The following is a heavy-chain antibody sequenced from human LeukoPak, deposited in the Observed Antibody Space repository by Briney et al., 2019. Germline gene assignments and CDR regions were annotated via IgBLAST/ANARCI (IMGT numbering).Heavy chain of an antibody. D-gene: IGHD4-17*01. Sequence: GGSLRLSCAASGFTFSSYGMHWVRQAPGKGLEWVAFIRYDGSNKYYADSVKGRFTISRDNSKNTLYLQMNSLRAEDTAVYYCAKDSGGDYALDYYYYMDVWGKGTTVTISS. J-gene: IGHJ6*03. CDR1: GFTFSSYG. CDR2: IRYDGSNK. V-gene: IGHV3-30*02. CDR3: AKDSGGDYALDYYYYMDV.